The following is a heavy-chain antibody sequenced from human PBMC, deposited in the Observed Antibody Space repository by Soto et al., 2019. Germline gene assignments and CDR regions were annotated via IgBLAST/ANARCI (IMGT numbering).Heavy chain of an antibody. Sequence: ASVKVSCKASGGTFSSYAISWVRQAPGQGLEWMGGIIPIFGTANYAQKFQGRVTITADESTSTAYMELSSLRSEDTAVYYCATATYYYGSGSYYYGMDVWGQGTTVTVSS. D-gene: IGHD3-10*01. V-gene: IGHV1-69*13. CDR2: IIPIFGTA. J-gene: IGHJ6*02. CDR1: GGTFSSYA. CDR3: ATATYYYGSGSYYYGMDV.